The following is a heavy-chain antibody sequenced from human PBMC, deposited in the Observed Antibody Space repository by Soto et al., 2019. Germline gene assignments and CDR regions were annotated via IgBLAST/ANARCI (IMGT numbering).Heavy chain of an antibody. V-gene: IGHV1-69*13. CDR1: GGTFSSYA. CDR3: ARGAATGTLNFGY. J-gene: IGHJ4*02. D-gene: IGHD1-7*01. CDR2: IIPIFGTA. Sequence: ASVKVSCKASGGTFSSYAISWVRPAPGPGLEWMGGIIPIFGTANYAQKFQGRVTITADESTSTAYMELSSLRSEDTAVYYCARGAATGTLNFGYWGQGPLVTVSS.